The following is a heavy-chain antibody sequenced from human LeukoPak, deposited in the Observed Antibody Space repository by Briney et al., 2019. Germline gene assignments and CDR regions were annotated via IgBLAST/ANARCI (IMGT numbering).Heavy chain of an antibody. CDR3: TTRFWEWDFDY. V-gene: IGHV3-15*01. CDR1: GVTFSDAC. Sequence: GRSLRLSCAASGVTFSDACMSWVPQAPGKGLEWVGRIKSKTDGGTTDYAAPVKGRFTISRDDSKNKLYLQMDSLKTEDTAVYYCTTRFWEWDFDYWGQGTLVTVSS. J-gene: IGHJ4*02. D-gene: IGHD3-3*01. CDR2: IKSKTDGGTT.